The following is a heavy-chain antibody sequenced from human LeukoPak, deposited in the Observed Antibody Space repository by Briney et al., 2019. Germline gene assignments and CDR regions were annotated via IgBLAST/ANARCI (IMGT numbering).Heavy chain of an antibody. CDR2: IYYSGST. CDR3: ARDLSNPKDYYYYGMDV. D-gene: IGHD2/OR15-2a*01. Sequence: SETLSLTCTVSGGSISSGDYYWSWIRQPPGKGLEWIGYIYYSGSTYYNPSLKSRVTISVDTSKNQFSLKLSSVTAADTAVYYCARDLSNPKDYYYYGMDVWGQGTTVTVSS. CDR1: GGSISSGDYY. V-gene: IGHV4-30-4*01. J-gene: IGHJ6*02.